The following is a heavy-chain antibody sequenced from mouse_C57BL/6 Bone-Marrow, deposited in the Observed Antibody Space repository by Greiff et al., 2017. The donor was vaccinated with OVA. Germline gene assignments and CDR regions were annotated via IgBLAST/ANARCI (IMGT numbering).Heavy chain of an antibody. J-gene: IGHJ1*03. CDR2: IRNKANGYTT. Sequence: EVQRVESGGGLVQPGGSLSLSCAASGFTFTDYYMSWVRQPPGKALEWLGFIRNKANGYTTEYSASVKGRFTISRDNSQSILYLQMNALRAEDSATYYCARSLLLWYFDGWGTGTTVTVSS. CDR3: ARSLLLWYFDG. D-gene: IGHD1-1*01. V-gene: IGHV7-3*01. CDR1: GFTFTDYY.